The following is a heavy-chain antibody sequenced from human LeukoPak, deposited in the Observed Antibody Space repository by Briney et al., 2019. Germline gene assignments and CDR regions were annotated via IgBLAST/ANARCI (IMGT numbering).Heavy chain of an antibody. Sequence: ASVKVSCKASGGTFSSYAISWLRQAPGQGLERMGGIIPIFGTANYAQKFQGRVTITTDESTSTAYMELSSLRSEDTAVYYCARDSDSSGWATFDYWGQGTLVTVSS. CDR3: ARDSDSSGWATFDY. V-gene: IGHV1-69*05. CDR2: IIPIFGTA. J-gene: IGHJ4*02. D-gene: IGHD6-19*01. CDR1: GGTFSSYA.